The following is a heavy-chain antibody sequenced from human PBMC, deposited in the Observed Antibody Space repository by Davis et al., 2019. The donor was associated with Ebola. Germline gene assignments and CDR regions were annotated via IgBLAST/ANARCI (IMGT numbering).Heavy chain of an antibody. CDR3: ARETGYYGSDYFDY. CDR1: GYTFNKYA. D-gene: IGHD1-26*01. V-gene: IGHV1-2*06. CDR2: IDPNSGGT. J-gene: IGHJ4*02. Sequence: ASVKVSCKASGYTFNKYAMNWVRQAPGQGPEWMGRIDPNSGGTNSAQKFQGRVTMTRDTSVSTAYMELSSLRSDDTAVYYCARETGYYGSDYFDYWGQGTLVTVSS.